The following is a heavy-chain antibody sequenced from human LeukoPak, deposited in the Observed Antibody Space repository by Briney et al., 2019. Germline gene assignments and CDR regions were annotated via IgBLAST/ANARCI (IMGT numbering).Heavy chain of an antibody. D-gene: IGHD2-21*01. V-gene: IGHV4-34*01. CDR2: INHSGST. Sequence: SETLSLTGAVYGGSFSGYYWSWIRQPPGKGLDWIGEINHSGSTNYNPSLKSRVTISVDTSKNQFSLKLSSVTAADTAVYYCARGGDYYYYGMDVWGQGTTVTVS. CDR1: GGSFSGYY. J-gene: IGHJ6*02. CDR3: ARGGDYYYYGMDV.